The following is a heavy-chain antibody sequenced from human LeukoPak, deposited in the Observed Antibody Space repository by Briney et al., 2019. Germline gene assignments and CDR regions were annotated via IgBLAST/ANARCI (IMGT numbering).Heavy chain of an antibody. Sequence: KASQTLSLTCTVSGGSISSGSDYGGWSRQPAGKGLEWIERIYTSGSTNYNPSLKSRVTISVDTSKNQFSLKLSSVTAADTAVYYCARTDYPVYFDYWGQGTLVTVSS. CDR3: ARTDYPVYFDY. CDR1: GGSISSGSDY. V-gene: IGHV4-61*02. CDR2: IYTSGST. D-gene: IGHD4-11*01. J-gene: IGHJ4*02.